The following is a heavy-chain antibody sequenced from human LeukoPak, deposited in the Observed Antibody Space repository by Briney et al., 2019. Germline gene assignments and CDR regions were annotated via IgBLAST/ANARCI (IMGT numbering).Heavy chain of an antibody. V-gene: IGHV4-30-2*01. J-gene: IGHJ4*02. CDR3: ARGVSGGVFDY. Sequence: TLSLTCAVSGGSISSGGYSWSWIRQPPGKGLEWIGYIYHSGSTYYNPSLKSRVTISVDRSKNQFSLKLSSVTAADTAVYYCARGVSGGVFDYWGQGTLVTVSS. D-gene: IGHD3-3*01. CDR2: IYHSGST. CDR1: GGSISSGGYS.